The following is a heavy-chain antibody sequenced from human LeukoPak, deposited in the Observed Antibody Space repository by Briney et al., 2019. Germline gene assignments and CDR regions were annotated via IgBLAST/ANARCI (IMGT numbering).Heavy chain of an antibody. CDR3: ANHRRGFQRNAKYYYDSSGYYIYFDY. CDR1: GFTFSSYA. V-gene: IGHV3-23*01. CDR2: ISGSGGST. Sequence: GGSLRLSCAASGFTFSSYAMSWVRQAPGKGLEWVSAISGSGGSTYYADSVKGRFTISRDNSKNNVYLKMDSVRAEGTVVYYCANHRRGFQRNAKYYYDSSGYYIYFDYWGQGTLVTVSS. D-gene: IGHD3-22*01. J-gene: IGHJ4*02.